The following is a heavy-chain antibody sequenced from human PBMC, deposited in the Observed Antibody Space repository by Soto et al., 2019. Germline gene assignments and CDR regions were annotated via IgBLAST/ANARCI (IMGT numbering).Heavy chain of an antibody. CDR1: GYTFTSYY. Sequence: ASVKVSCKASGYTFTSYYMHWVRQAPGQGLEWMGIINPSGGSTSYAQKLQGRVTMTRDTSTSTVYMELSSLRSEDTAVYYCAREVEYIAASDYYYYMDVWGKGTTVTVSS. D-gene: IGHD6-13*01. CDR3: AREVEYIAASDYYYYMDV. J-gene: IGHJ6*03. V-gene: IGHV1-46*03. CDR2: INPSGGST.